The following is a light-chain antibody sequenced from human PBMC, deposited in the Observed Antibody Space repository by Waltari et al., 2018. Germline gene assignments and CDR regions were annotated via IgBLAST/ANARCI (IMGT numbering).Light chain of an antibody. Sequence: DIEMTQSPSSLSASVGDRVTITCRASQVITRWLAWYQQKPGKAPKSLISTISTLQTGVPSRFSGSGSETEFTLTISSVQPEDFATYYCQQYTSYPLTFGGGTKVEIK. J-gene: IGKJ4*01. CDR3: QQYTSYPLT. V-gene: IGKV1D-16*01. CDR1: QVITRW. CDR2: TIS.